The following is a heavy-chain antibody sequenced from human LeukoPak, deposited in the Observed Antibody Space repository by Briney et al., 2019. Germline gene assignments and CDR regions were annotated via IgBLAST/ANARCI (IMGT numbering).Heavy chain of an antibody. D-gene: IGHD2-2*02. Sequence: SETLSLTCTVSGGSISSYYWTWLRQPPGKGLQWIGYIYYSGSTEYNPSLKSRVTISIDPSNKQFSLNLSSVTAADTAVYYCARRCSGPTCYTDANDIWGQGTMVTVSS. CDR3: ARRCSGPTCYTDANDI. V-gene: IGHV4-59*08. CDR2: IYYSGST. J-gene: IGHJ3*02. CDR1: GGSISSYY.